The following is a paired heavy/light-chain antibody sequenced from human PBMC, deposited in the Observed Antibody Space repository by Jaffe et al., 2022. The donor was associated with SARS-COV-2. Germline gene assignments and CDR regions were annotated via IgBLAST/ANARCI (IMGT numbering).Heavy chain of an antibody. CDR1: GFTFSSYW. CDR3: ARLGEIVATIDGPVWYYYGMDV. CDR2: IKQDGSEK. D-gene: IGHD5-12*01. J-gene: IGHJ6*02. Sequence: EVQLVESGGGLVQPGGSLRLSCAASGFTFSSYWMSWVRQAPGKGLEWVANIKQDGSEKYYVDSVKGRFTISRDNAKNSLYLQMNSLRAEDTAVYYCARLGEIVATIDGPVWYYYGMDVWGQGTTVTVSS. V-gene: IGHV3-7*01.
Light chain of an antibody. V-gene: IGKV2-28*01. J-gene: IGKJ4*01. CDR3: MQALQTQTT. CDR1: QSLLHSNGYNY. Sequence: DIVMTQSPLSLPVTPGEPASISCRSSQSLLHSNGYNYLDWYLQKPGQSPQLLIYLGSNRASGVPDRFSGSGSGTDFTLKISRVEAEDVGVYYCMQALQTQTTFGGGTKVEIK. CDR2: LGS.